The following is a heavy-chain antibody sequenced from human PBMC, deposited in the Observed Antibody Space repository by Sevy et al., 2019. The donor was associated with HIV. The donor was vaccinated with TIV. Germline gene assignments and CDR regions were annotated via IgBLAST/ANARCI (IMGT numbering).Heavy chain of an antibody. J-gene: IGHJ4*02. CDR1: GGTFSSYA. CDR3: ARDPKTGDLDY. CDR2: IIPIFGTA. V-gene: IGHV1-69*13. D-gene: IGHD2-21*02. Sequence: ASVKASCQASGGTFSSYAISWVRQAPGQGLEWMGGIIPIFGTANYAQKFQGRVTITADESTSTAYMELSSLRSEDTAVYYCARDPKTGDLDYWGQGTLVTVSS.